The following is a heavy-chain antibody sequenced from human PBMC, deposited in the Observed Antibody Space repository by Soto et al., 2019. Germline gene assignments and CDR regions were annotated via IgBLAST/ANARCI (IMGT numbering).Heavy chain of an antibody. D-gene: IGHD4-17*01. J-gene: IGHJ4*02. CDR3: ARSPFYGDYGRFDY. CDR1: GGSFSGYY. CDR2: INHSGST. Sequence: SETLSLTCAVYGGSFSGYYWSWIRQPPGKGLEWIGEINHSGSTNYNPSLKSRVTISVDTSKNQFSLKLSSVTAADTAVYYCARSPFYGDYGRFDYWGQGTLVTVSS. V-gene: IGHV4-34*01.